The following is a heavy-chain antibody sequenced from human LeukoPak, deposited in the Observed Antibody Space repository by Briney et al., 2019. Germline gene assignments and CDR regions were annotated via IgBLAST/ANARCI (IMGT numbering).Heavy chain of an antibody. CDR1: GLTFGSYW. D-gene: IGHD2/OR15-2a*01. Sequence: GGSLRLSCAASGLTFGSYWMSWVRQAPGKWLEWVSAISGSGGSTYYADSVKGRFTISRDNSTNTLYLQTNSLRAEDTAVYYLAKAFLWTTYYSYYMDVWGKGTTVTVSS. CDR3: AKAFLWTTYYSYYMDV. CDR2: ISGSGGST. V-gene: IGHV3-23*01. J-gene: IGHJ6*03.